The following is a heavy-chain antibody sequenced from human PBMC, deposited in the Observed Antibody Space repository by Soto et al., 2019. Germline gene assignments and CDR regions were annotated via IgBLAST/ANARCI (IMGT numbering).Heavy chain of an antibody. CDR3: ARGWGYTHYYYYMDV. D-gene: IGHD3-16*01. CDR2: IYYSGST. CDR1: GGSISSYY. J-gene: IGHJ6*03. V-gene: IGHV4-59*01. Sequence: KLPETLSLTCTVSGGSISSYYWSWVRQPPGKGLEWIGYIYYSGSTNYNPSLKSRVTMSVDTSQIQFSLKLSSVTAADTAVYYCARGWGYTHYYYYMDVWGKGTTVTVSS.